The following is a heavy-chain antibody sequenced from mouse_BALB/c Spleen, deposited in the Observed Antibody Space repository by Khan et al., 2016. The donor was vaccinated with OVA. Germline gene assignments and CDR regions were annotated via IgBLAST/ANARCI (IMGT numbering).Heavy chain of an antibody. V-gene: IGHV1-4*01. CDR3: ARDGAYYKNDGWFAY. CDR2: INPSSGYT. J-gene: IGHJ3*01. Sequence: QVQLQQSGAELARPGASVKMSCKASGYTFTSYTMHWVKQRPGQGLEWIGYINPSSGYTNYNQKFEDKATLTADKSSSTAYMQLGSLTSEDSAIYYCARDGAYYKNDGWFAYWGQGTLVTVSA. CDR1: GYTFTSYT. D-gene: IGHD2-14*01.